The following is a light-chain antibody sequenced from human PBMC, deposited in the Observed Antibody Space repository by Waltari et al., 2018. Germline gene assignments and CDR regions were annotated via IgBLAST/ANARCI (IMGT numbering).Light chain of an antibody. Sequence: QSALTQPPSASGSPGQSVTISCTGTSSDVGGYNYVSWYQQHPGKAPKLIIYEVSKRPSGLPDRFPGAKSGNTASLTGSGLQAEDEADYYCSSYAGSNNYVFGTGTKVTVL. CDR1: SSDVGGYNY. CDR3: SSYAGSNNYV. CDR2: EVS. J-gene: IGLJ1*01. V-gene: IGLV2-8*01.